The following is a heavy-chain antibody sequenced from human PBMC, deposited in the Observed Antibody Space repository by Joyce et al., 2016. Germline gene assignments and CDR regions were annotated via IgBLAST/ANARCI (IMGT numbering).Heavy chain of an antibody. Sequence: VQLQELCPGRVKPSETLFLTCTVSGASISSYYWTWIRQPPGKELEWSGTIFHTGNSNYNASLRGRVSMTVATSKSQFSLEVNSMSAADAAVYYCERRRIAVAENHAFDIWGRGTVVSVSS. CDR3: ERRRIAVAENHAFDI. D-gene: IGHD6-19*01. V-gene: IGHV4-59*01. CDR2: IFHTGNS. CDR1: GASISSYY. J-gene: IGHJ3*02.